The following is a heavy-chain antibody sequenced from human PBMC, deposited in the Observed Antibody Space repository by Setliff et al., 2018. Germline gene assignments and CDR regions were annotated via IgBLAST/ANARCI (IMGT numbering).Heavy chain of an antibody. CDR3: AKGVYIGFGELSGYFDY. D-gene: IGHD3-10*01. Sequence: GGSLRLSCSASGFTFNTYTMHWVRQAPGKGLEYVSSIGPTGGSTYYAISVKGRFTISRDSSKNTLYLQMNSLRAEDTAVYYCAKGVYIGFGELSGYFDYWGQGTLVTVSS. V-gene: IGHV3-64*04. CDR2: IGPTGGST. CDR1: GFTFNTYT. J-gene: IGHJ4*02.